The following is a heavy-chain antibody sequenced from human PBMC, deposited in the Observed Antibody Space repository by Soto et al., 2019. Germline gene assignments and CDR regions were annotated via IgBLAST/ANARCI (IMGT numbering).Heavy chain of an antibody. Sequence: QLQLQESGPGLVKPSETLSLTCTVSGGSISSSSYYWGWIRQPPGKGLEWIGSIYYSGSTYYNPSLKSRVTISVDTSKNQFSLKLSSVTAADTAVYYCARQFGDYPNLYYYYMDVWGKGTTVTVSS. D-gene: IGHD4-17*01. CDR3: ARQFGDYPNLYYYYMDV. CDR2: IYYSGST. J-gene: IGHJ6*03. CDR1: GGSISSSSYY. V-gene: IGHV4-39*01.